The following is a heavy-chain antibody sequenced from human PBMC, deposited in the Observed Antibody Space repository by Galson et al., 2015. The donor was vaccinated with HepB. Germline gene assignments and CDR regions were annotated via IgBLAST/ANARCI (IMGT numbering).Heavy chain of an antibody. V-gene: IGHV5-51*01. CDR3: AVHYSNSFYYYGMDV. D-gene: IGHD4-11*01. CDR1: GYSFTSYW. J-gene: IGHJ6*02. Sequence: SGAEVKKPGESLKISCKCSGYSFTSYWIAWVRQMPGKGLEWMGIIYPSDSDTRYSPSFQGQVTISADKSTSTAYLQWTSLKASDTAMYYCAVHYSNSFYYYGMDVWGQGTTVTVSS. CDR2: IYPSDSDT.